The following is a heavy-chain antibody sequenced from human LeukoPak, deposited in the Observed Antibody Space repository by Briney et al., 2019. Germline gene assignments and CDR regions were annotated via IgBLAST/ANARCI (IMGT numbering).Heavy chain of an antibody. J-gene: IGHJ6*03. CDR3: ASSGGATRSGYYYMDV. CDR2: VYYSGST. V-gene: IGHV4-59*12. D-gene: IGHD1-26*01. Sequence: PSETLSLTCTVSGGSISSYYWSWIRQPPGKGLEWIGYVYYSGSTNYNPSLKSRVTMSVDTSKNQFSLKLSSVTAADTAVYYCASSGGATRSGYYYMDVWGNGTTVTVSS. CDR1: GGSISSYY.